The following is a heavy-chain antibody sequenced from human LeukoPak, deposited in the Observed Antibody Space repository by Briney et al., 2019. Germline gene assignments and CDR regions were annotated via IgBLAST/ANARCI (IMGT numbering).Heavy chain of an antibody. V-gene: IGHV1-8*01. J-gene: IGHJ2*01. CDR3: ARDGAGVGYWYFDL. D-gene: IGHD1-26*01. CDR2: MNPNSGNT. Sequence: VASVKVSCKASGYTFTSYDINWVRQATGQGLEWMGWMNPNSGNTGYAQKFQGRVTMTRNTSISTAYMELSSLRSEDTAVYYCARDGAGVGYWYFDLWGRGTLVTVSS. CDR1: GYTFTSYD.